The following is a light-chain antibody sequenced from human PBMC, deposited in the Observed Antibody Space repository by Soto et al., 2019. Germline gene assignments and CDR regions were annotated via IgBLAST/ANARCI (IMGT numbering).Light chain of an antibody. J-gene: IGKJ4*01. CDR1: QSLLYSNGYNY. Sequence: DIVMTQSPLSLPVTPGEPASISCRSSQSLLYSNGYNYLDWYVQKPGQSPQLLIYLGSNRASGVPDRISGSGSGTDFTLKITRVEAEDVGVYYCMQALHNPLTFGGGTRVEIK. CDR2: LGS. V-gene: IGKV2-28*01. CDR3: MQALHNPLT.